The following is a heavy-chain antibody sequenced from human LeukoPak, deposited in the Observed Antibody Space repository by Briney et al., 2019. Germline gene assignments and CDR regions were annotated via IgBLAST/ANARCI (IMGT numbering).Heavy chain of an antibody. CDR3: ARAGGGYGYFDY. D-gene: IGHD3-22*01. J-gene: IGHJ4*02. Sequence: PGGSLRLSCAASGFNYSSYTMNWVRQAPGMGLEWLSYISASRGITYYADSVKGRFTISRDNAKNALYLQMNSLRAEDTAVYYCARAGGGYGYFDYWGQGTLVTVSS. V-gene: IGHV3-48*04. CDR1: GFNYSSYT. CDR2: ISASRGIT.